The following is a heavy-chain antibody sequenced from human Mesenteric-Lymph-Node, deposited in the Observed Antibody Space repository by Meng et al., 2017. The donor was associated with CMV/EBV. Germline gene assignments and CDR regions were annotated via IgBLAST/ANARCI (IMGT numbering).Heavy chain of an antibody. CDR1: GFIFSSFT. V-gene: IGHV3-48*04. CDR2: ISWNSGSI. Sequence: GESLKISCADSGFIFSSFTMNWVRQAPGKGLEWVSGISWNSGSIGYADSVKGRFTISRDNAKNSLYLQMNSLRAEDTAVYYCARDGVVPAAMLTLGRYSSAYYYGMDVWGQGTTVTVSS. CDR3: ARDGVVPAAMLTLGRYSSAYYYGMDV. D-gene: IGHD2-2*01. J-gene: IGHJ6*02.